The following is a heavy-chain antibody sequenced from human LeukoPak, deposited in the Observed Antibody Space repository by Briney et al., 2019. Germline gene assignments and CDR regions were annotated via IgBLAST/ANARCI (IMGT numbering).Heavy chain of an antibody. CDR3: ARGRYGERYYYGMDV. D-gene: IGHD4-17*01. CDR1: GGSISSSSYY. Sequence: SETLSLTCTVSGGSISSSSYYWGWIRQPPGKGLEWIGSIYYSGSTYYNPSLKSRVTISVDRSKNQFSLKLSSVTAADTAVYYCARGRYGERYYYGMDVWGQGTTVTVSS. V-gene: IGHV4-39*07. J-gene: IGHJ6*02. CDR2: IYYSGST.